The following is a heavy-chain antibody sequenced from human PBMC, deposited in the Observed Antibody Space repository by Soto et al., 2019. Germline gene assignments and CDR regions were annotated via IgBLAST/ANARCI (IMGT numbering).Heavy chain of an antibody. CDR2: ISHSGST. D-gene: IGHD1-26*01. Sequence: QLQLQESGSGLVKPSQTLSLTCAVSGGSISSGGYSWSWIRQPPGEGLEWIGYISHSGSTYYSPSLKSRVTISEDRSKNQFSLRLSSVTAADTAVYYCARVGLTRPYWYFDLWGRGTLVTVSS. CDR3: ARVGLTRPYWYFDL. CDR1: GGSISSGGYS. V-gene: IGHV4-30-2*01. J-gene: IGHJ2*01.